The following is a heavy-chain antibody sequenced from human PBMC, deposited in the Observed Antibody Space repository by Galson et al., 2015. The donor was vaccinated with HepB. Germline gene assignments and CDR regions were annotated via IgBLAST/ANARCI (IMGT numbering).Heavy chain of an antibody. CDR3: ARGGGEYCSGGSCNEGFDY. J-gene: IGHJ4*02. CDR2: IYYSGST. Sequence: ETLSLTCTVSGGSISSYYWGWIRQPPGKGLEWIGYIYYSGSTNYNPSLKSRVTISVDTSKNQFSLKPSSVTAADTAVYYCARGGGEYCSGGSCNEGFDYWGQGTLVTVSS. CDR1: GGSISSYY. V-gene: IGHV4-59*01. D-gene: IGHD2-15*01.